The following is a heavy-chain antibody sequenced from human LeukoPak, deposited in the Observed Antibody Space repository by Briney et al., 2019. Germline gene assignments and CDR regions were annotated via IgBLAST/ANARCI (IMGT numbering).Heavy chain of an antibody. J-gene: IGHJ4*01. V-gene: IGHV4-61*01. D-gene: IGHD1-14*01. CDR2: IYYSGST. CDR3: ARDGRNPFDY. Sequence: SETLSLTCTVSGGSVSSGSYYWSWLRQPPGKGLEWIGYIYYSGSTNYNPSLKSRVTISVDTSKNQFSLNMCTATAQDTAVYYCARDGRNPFDYWGQGTLVTVSS. CDR1: GGSVSSGSYY.